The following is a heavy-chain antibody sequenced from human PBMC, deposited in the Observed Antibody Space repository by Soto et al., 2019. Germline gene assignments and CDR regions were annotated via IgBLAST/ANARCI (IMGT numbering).Heavy chain of an antibody. CDR3: VKVGENDGVVDLYAYYYGLDV. D-gene: IGHD1-1*01. V-gene: IGHV1-46*01. CDR2: ISPSGGGRT. CDR1: GHDFTKYY. Sequence: QVQLVHSGAEVKKPGASVMLSCKASGHDFTKYYIHWVRQGPGQGLAWEGIISPSGGGRTRYAQNLQGRVIKTRDAYTSKVYLVLSSLRSEDTAVYYCVKVGENDGVVDLYAYYYGLDVWGQGTTVTVSS. J-gene: IGHJ6*02.